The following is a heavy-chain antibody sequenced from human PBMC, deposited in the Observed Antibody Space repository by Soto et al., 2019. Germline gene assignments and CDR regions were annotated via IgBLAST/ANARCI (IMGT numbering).Heavy chain of an antibody. CDR3: ARILRTGTTGCAFNI. V-gene: IGHV3-7*01. Sequence: ELQLVESGGGMVQPGGTLRLSRAPSGFTFTNYWMTGVRQASGKGLVWVANIKQDESEKYYVDSVKGRFTVSRDNAQSSRSLQMNSLRAEDTALYCCARILRTGTTGCAFNIWVQGTMVTVSS. CDR2: IKQDESEK. CDR1: GFTFTNYW. D-gene: IGHD1-1*01. J-gene: IGHJ3*02.